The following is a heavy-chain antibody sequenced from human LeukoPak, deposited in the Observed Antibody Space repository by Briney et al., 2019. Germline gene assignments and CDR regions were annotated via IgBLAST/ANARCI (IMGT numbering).Heavy chain of an antibody. Sequence: ASVKVSCEASGYTFTGYYMHWVRQAPGQGLEWMGWINPNSGGTNYAQKFQGRVTMTRDTSISTAYMELSRLRSDDTAVYYCARDGVLLWFGNDYWGQGTLVTVSS. CDR3: ARDGVLLWFGNDY. D-gene: IGHD3-10*01. CDR1: GYTFTGYY. J-gene: IGHJ4*02. CDR2: INPNSGGT. V-gene: IGHV1-2*02.